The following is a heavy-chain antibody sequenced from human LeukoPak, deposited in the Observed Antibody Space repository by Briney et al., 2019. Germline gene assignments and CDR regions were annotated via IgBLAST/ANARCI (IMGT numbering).Heavy chain of an antibody. CDR2: INHSGGT. CDR1: GGSFSTYS. Sequence: SESLSLTCAVYGGSFSTYSWTWIRQPPGKGLEWIGEINHSGGTNHNPSLKSRVSISRDSSKNQIFLKLRSVTAANTAVYYCAGPQAGAAFEIWSQGTMVTVSS. V-gene: IGHV4-34*01. CDR3: AGPQAGAAFEI. D-gene: IGHD6-13*01. J-gene: IGHJ3*02.